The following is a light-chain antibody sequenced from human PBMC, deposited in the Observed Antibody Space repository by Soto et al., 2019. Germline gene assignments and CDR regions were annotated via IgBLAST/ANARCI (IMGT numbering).Light chain of an antibody. CDR2: EGT. Sequence: QSALTQPASVSGSPGQSITISCTGTSSDIGVYRYVSWYQQHPGKAPKLMIYEGTNRPSGVSNRFSGSKSGNTASLTISGLQAEDEADYYCSSYSSSSTLYVFGTGSKVTVL. CDR1: SSDIGVYRY. J-gene: IGLJ1*01. V-gene: IGLV2-14*01. CDR3: SSYSSSSTLYV.